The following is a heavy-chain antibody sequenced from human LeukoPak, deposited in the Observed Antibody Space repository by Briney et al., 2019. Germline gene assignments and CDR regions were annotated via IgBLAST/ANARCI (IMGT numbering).Heavy chain of an antibody. CDR1: GFTCSSHA. V-gene: IGHV3-23*01. J-gene: IGHJ4*02. Sequence: GGSLRLSCAASGFTCSSHAMSWVRQAPGKGLEWVSVISGSGNRTYYADAVKGRFTISRGTSKNTLYLQMNSLRAEDTAVYYCAGERSYDSSGLLGYWGQGTLVTVSS. CDR2: ISGSGNRT. D-gene: IGHD3-22*01. CDR3: AGERSYDSSGLLGY.